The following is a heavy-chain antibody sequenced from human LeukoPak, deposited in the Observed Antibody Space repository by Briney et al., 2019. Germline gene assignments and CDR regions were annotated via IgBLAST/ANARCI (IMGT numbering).Heavy chain of an antibody. Sequence: GGSLRLSCAASGFTFSGSAMHWVRQASGKGLEWVGRISSKANSYATAYAASVKGRFTISRDDSKNTLYLQMNSLKTEDTAVYYCTTSLVSSCWYGFWFDYWGQGTLVTVSS. V-gene: IGHV3-73*01. CDR2: ISSKANSYAT. D-gene: IGHD6-13*01. CDR3: TTSLVSSCWYGFWFDY. CDR1: GFTFSGSA. J-gene: IGHJ4*02.